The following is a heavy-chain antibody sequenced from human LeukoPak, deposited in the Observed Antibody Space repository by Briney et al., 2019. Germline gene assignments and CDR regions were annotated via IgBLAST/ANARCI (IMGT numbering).Heavy chain of an antibody. D-gene: IGHD4-17*01. CDR3: ARGTAYGDSPSPSEY. V-gene: IGHV4-4*07. J-gene: IGHJ4*02. CDR1: GGYISVYY. Sequence: SETLSLTCTISGGYISVYYWSWIRQPAGKGPEWIGRIHSSGRTNYNPSLKSRVAMSVDTSNNQFSLKLSSVTAADTAVFYCARGTAYGDSPSPSEYWGQGILVTVSS. CDR2: IHSSGRT.